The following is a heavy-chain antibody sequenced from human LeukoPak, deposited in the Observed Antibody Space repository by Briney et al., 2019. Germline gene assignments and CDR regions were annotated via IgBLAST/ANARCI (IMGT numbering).Heavy chain of an antibody. Sequence: GKSLRLSCAASGFTFTSYGMHWVRQAPGKGLEWVAVIWSDATNQYYADSVKGRFAISIDDSHNMVYLQMNSLRAEDTAVYYCARERGYNYGYSGYYDQWGQGILVTVSS. V-gene: IGHV3-33*01. D-gene: IGHD5-18*01. CDR2: IWSDATNQ. CDR3: ARERGYNYGYSGYYDQ. CDR1: GFTFTSYG. J-gene: IGHJ4*02.